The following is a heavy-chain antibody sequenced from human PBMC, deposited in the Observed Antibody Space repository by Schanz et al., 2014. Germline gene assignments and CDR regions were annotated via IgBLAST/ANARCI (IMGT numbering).Heavy chain of an antibody. CDR2: ISYHGSER. J-gene: IGHJ4*02. D-gene: IGHD3-22*01. Sequence: VQLVESGGCVVQPGRSLRLSCAGSGFSFSDYGMHWVRQAPGRGLEWVAVISYHGSERYYADSVKGRFTISRDNSKNTLYLQMNSLRTEDTAVYFCAKSYDTSGYSGFDYWGQGTLVTVSA. CDR1: GFSFSDYG. V-gene: IGHV3-30*18. CDR3: AKSYDTSGYSGFDY.